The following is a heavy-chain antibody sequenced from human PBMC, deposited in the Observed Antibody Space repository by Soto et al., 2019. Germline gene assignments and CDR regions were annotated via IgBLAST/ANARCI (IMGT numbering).Heavy chain of an antibody. Sequence: EVQLVESGGGLVQPGGSLRLSCAASGFTFSSYSMNWVRQAPGKGLEWFSYISSSSSAIYYADSVKGRFTISRDNAKNSLYLQMNSLRAEDTAVYYCARHPERIAEIGWFDPWGQGNLVTVSS. V-gene: IGHV3-48*01. CDR1: GFTFSSYS. CDR3: ARHPERIAEIGWFDP. D-gene: IGHD6-13*01. J-gene: IGHJ5*02. CDR2: ISSSSSAI.